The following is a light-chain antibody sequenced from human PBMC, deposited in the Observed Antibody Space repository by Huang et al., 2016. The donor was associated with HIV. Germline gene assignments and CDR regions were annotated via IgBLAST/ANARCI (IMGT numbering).Light chain of an antibody. V-gene: IGKV1-NL1*01. CDR1: RVISNS. J-gene: IGKJ4*01. CDR3: QQYYNTTLS. CDR2: AAS. Sequence: DIQMTQSPSSLSASVGDRVTITCRASRVISNSLAWYQQQPGKAPKLLVYAASRLQGGVPSRFSGSGSRTDYTLTISSLQPEDSATYYCQQYYNTTLSFGGGTKVEIK.